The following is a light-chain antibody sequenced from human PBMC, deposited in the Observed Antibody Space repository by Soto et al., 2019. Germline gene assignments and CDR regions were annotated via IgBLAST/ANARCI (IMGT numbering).Light chain of an antibody. Sequence: QSVLTQPPSASGTPVQRVTISCSGSSSNIGDNSVNWYQQRPGAAPKLLIWRNNQRPSGVPGRFSGSKSGTSASLAISGLQSEDEGDYYCATWDDSLNGPLFGGGTKLTVL. CDR1: SSNIGDNS. CDR3: ATWDDSLNGPL. J-gene: IGLJ2*01. V-gene: IGLV1-44*01. CDR2: RNN.